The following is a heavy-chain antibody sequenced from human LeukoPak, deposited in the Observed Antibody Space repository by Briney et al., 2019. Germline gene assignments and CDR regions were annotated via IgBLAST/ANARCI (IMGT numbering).Heavy chain of an antibody. Sequence: GGSLRPSCAASGFTFSGYSMNWVRQAPGKGLEWVSSISSSSSYIDYADSVKGRFTISRDNAKNSLYLQMNSLRVEDTAVYYCVRSWGVSAAYFDYWGQGTLVPVSS. J-gene: IGHJ4*02. V-gene: IGHV3-21*01. CDR1: GFTFSGYS. CDR3: VRSWGVSAAYFDY. CDR2: ISSSSSYI. D-gene: IGHD2-2*01.